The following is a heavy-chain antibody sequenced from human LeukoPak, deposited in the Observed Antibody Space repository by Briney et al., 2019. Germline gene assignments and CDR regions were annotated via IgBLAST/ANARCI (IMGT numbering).Heavy chain of an antibody. CDR1: GYTFTSYA. Sequence: ASVKVSCKASGYTFTSYAMHWVRQAPGQRLEWMGWINAGNGNTKYSQKFQGRVTITRDTSTSTAYMELSSLRSEDTAVYYCARDRRGFWFDPWGQGTLVTVSS. CDR3: ARDRRGFWFDP. CDR2: INAGNGNT. J-gene: IGHJ5*02. D-gene: IGHD1-26*01. V-gene: IGHV1-3*01.